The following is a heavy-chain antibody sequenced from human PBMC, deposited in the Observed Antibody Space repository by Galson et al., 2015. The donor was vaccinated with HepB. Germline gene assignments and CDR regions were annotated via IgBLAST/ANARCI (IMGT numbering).Heavy chain of an antibody. V-gene: IGHV3-21*01. D-gene: IGHD3-10*01. CDR2: ISSSSSYI. J-gene: IGHJ4*02. CDR3: ARDPRLWFGELRSYYFDY. Sequence: SLRLSCAASGFTFSSYSMNWVRQAPGKGLEWVSSISSSSSYIHYADSVKGRFTISRDNAKNSLYLQMNSLRAEDTAVYYCARDPRLWFGELRSYYFDYWGQGTLVTVSS. CDR1: GFTFSSYS.